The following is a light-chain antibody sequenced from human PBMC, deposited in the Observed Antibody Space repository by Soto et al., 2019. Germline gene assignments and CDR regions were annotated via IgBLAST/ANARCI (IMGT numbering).Light chain of an antibody. Sequence: EIVLTQSPATLSLSPGQTATLSSRASQSVSIYLAWYQQKPGQAPRLLIYDASNRATGIPAKFSGSGSGTDFTLTISSLEPEDSAVYYCQQRSNSPPWITFGQGTRLEIK. CDR2: DAS. CDR1: QSVSIY. CDR3: QQRSNSPPWIT. V-gene: IGKV3-11*01. J-gene: IGKJ5*01.